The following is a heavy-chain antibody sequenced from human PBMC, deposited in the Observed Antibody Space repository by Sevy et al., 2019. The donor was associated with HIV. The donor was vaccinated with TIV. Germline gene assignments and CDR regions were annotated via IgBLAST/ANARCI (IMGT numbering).Heavy chain of an antibody. CDR3: AKEERRRTWIQLWTYYYGMDV. V-gene: IGHV3-23*01. CDR1: GFTFSSYA. Sequence: GGSLRLSCAASGFTFSSYAMSWVRQAPGKGLEWVSGISGSGGSTYYADSVKGRFTISRDNSKNTLYLQMNSLRAEDTAVYYCAKEERRRTWIQLWTYYYGMDVWGQGTTVTVSS. CDR2: ISGSGGST. J-gene: IGHJ6*02. D-gene: IGHD5-18*01.